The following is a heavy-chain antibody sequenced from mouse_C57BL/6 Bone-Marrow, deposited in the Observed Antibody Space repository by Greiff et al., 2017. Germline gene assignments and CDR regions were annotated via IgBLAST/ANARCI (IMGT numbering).Heavy chain of an antibody. CDR1: GYTFTNYW. CDR3: ARSRNWCFDY. D-gene: IGHD4-1*01. CDR2: IYPGGGYT. Sequence: QVQLQQSGAELVRPGTSVKMSCKASGYTFTNYWIGWAKQRPGHGLEWIGDIYPGGGYTNYNEKFKGKATLTADKSSSTAYMQFSSLTSEDSAIYYCARSRNWCFDYWGQGTTLTVSS. V-gene: IGHV1-63*01. J-gene: IGHJ2*01.